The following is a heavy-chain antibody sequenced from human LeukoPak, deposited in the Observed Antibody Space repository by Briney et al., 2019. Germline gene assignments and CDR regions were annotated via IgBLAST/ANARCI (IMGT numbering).Heavy chain of an antibody. CDR3: VKDPSSSGGDY. V-gene: IGHV3-64D*06. CDR1: GFTFSSYA. Sequence: GSLRLSCSASGFTFSSYAMHWVRQAPGKGLEYVSAISSNGGSTYYADSVKSRFTISRDNSKNTLYLQMSSLRAEDTAVYYCVKDPSSSGGDYWGQGTLVTVSS. D-gene: IGHD6-19*01. CDR2: ISSNGGST. J-gene: IGHJ4*02.